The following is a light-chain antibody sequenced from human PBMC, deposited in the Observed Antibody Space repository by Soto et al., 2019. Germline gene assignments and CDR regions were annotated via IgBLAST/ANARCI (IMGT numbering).Light chain of an antibody. Sequence: EIVLTQSPGTLSLSPGERATLSCRASQSVSSTYLAWYQQKPGQAPRLLIYGASSRAPGIPDRFSGSGSGIDFTLTISRLEPEDFAVYYCQQYGSSPPLTFGGGTKVEIK. CDR3: QQYGSSPPLT. CDR1: QSVSSTY. CDR2: GAS. V-gene: IGKV3-20*01. J-gene: IGKJ4*01.